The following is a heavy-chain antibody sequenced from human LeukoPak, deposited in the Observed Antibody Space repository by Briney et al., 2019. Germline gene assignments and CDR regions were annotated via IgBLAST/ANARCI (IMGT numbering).Heavy chain of an antibody. J-gene: IGHJ3*02. CDR3: ARSWGGIQLWLGAFDI. Sequence: PGGSLRLSCAASGFTFSSYGMHWVRQAPGKGLEWVAFIRYDGSNKYYADSVKGRFTISRDNSKNTLYLQMNSLRAEDTAVYYCARSWGGIQLWLGAFDIWGQGTMVTVSS. CDR1: GFTFSSYG. CDR2: IRYDGSNK. D-gene: IGHD5-18*01. V-gene: IGHV3-30*02.